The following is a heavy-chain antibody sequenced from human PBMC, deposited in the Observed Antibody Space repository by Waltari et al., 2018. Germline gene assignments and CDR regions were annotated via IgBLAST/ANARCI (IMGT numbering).Heavy chain of an antibody. D-gene: IGHD3-16*01. J-gene: IGHJ4*02. Sequence: HLQLQVSGPGLVNPSETLSLTCTVSGASISSRHHFWGWIRQPPGQGLEWIGTIYYTENKYYSPSLKSRLTISVDASKTQLSLKLDSVTAADTAVYYCASTVPAGGSSFDYWTQGTLVTVSS. CDR2: IYYTENK. CDR3: ASTVPAGGSSFDY. V-gene: IGHV4-39*07. CDR1: GASISSRHHF.